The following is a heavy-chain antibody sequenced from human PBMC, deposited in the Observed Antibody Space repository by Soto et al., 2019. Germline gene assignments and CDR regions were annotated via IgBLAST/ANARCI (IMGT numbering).Heavy chain of an antibody. V-gene: IGHV1-18*01. Sequence: ASVKVSCKASGYTFTGYGISWVRQAPGQGLEWMGWISAYNGNTNYAQKLQGRVTMTTDTSTSTAYMELRSLRSDDTAVYYCARGPKSQYSSGWYHYYYYYYMDVWGKGTTVTVSS. CDR1: GYTFTGYG. D-gene: IGHD6-19*01. CDR2: ISAYNGNT. CDR3: ARGPKSQYSSGWYHYYYYYYMDV. J-gene: IGHJ6*03.